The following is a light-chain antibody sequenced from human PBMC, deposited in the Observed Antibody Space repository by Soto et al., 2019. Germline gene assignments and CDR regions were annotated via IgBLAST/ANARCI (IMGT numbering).Light chain of an antibody. CDR3: QQYGNSPIT. CDR1: QSVTSSF. CDR2: SAS. Sequence: EIVLTQSPGTLSLSPGERATLSCRASQSVTSSFLAWYQQKPGQAPRLLIYSASHRATGIPDRFSGSESGTDFTLTISRLEPADSAVYYCQQYGNSPITFGQGTRLEIK. J-gene: IGKJ5*01. V-gene: IGKV3-20*01.